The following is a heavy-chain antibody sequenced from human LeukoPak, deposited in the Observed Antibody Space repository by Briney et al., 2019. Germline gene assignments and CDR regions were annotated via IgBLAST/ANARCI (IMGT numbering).Heavy chain of an antibody. D-gene: IGHD1-26*01. J-gene: IGHJ5*02. CDR2: INTNTGNP. CDR3: ARFVVQIRIVGARGNWFDP. V-gene: IGHV7-4-1*02. CDR1: GYTFTSYA. Sequence: ASVKVSCKASGYTFTSYAMNWVRQAPGQGLEWMGWINTNTGNPTYAQGFTGRFVFSLDTSVSTAYLQISSLKAEDTAVYYCARFVVQIRIVGARGNWFDPWGQGTLVTVSS.